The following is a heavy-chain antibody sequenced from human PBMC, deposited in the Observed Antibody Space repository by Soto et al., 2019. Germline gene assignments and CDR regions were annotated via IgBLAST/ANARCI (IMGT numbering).Heavy chain of an antibody. D-gene: IGHD2-2*01. V-gene: IGHV3-21*01. Sequence: GALRLSCTVSGFAFNNYGINWVRQAPGKGLEWVSSISKSDYTYYSDSVKGRFTISRDNAKNSVSLQMNTLRVEDTAVYYCAREDSIIIPAVSDFWGQGTLVTVSS. CDR1: GFAFNNYG. J-gene: IGHJ4*02. CDR2: ISKSDYT. CDR3: AREDSIIIPAVSDF.